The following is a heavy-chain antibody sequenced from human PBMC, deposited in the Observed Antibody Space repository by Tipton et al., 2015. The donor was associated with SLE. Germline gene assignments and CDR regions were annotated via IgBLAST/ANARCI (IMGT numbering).Heavy chain of an antibody. CDR3: ARASRVVVAQYYFDY. CDR2: IYTGGST. Sequence: TLSLTCTVSGASISSGSYYWSWIRQPAGKGLEWIGHIYTGGSTNYNPSLKSRVTISVDTSKNQFSLELSSVTAADTAVYYCARASRVVVAQYYFDYWGQGTLVTVSS. CDR1: GASISSGSYY. J-gene: IGHJ4*02. D-gene: IGHD2-15*01. V-gene: IGHV4-61*09.